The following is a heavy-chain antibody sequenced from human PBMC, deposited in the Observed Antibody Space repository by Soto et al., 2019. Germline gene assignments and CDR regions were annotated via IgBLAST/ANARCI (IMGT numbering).Heavy chain of an antibody. Sequence: SETLSLTCTVSGGSISSYYWSWIRQPPGKGLEWIGYIYYSGSTNNNPSLKSRVTISVDTSKNQFSLRLSSVTAADTAVYYCARVWGGAFDFWGQGTMVTVSS. J-gene: IGHJ3*01. D-gene: IGHD3-10*01. V-gene: IGHV4-59*01. CDR3: ARVWGGAFDF. CDR1: GGSISSYY. CDR2: IYYSGST.